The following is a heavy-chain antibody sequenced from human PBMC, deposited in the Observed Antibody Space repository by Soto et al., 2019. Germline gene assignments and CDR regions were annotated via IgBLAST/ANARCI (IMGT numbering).Heavy chain of an antibody. Sequence: SETLSLTCTVSGGSISSYYWSWIRQPPGKGLEWIGYIYYSGSTNYNPSLKSRVTISVDTSKNQFSLKLRSVTAADTAVYYCARHADGIVVVPAAIYYWGQGTLVTVSS. CDR3: ARHADGIVVVPAAIYY. J-gene: IGHJ4*02. V-gene: IGHV4-59*08. CDR2: IYYSGST. CDR1: GGSISSYY. D-gene: IGHD2-2*02.